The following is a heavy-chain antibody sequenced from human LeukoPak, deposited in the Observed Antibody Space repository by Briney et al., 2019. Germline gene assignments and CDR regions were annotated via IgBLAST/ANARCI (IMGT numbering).Heavy chain of an antibody. CDR1: GFTFSSYA. V-gene: IGHV3-30*04. D-gene: IGHD3-16*02. J-gene: IGHJ4*02. CDR2: ISYDGSNK. CDR3: ARIVPGEVSRSDY. Sequence: GGSLRLSCAASGFTFSSYAMHWVRQAPGKGLEWVAVISYDGSNKYYADSVKGRFIISRENAKNSLYLQMNSLRAEDTAVYYCARIVPGEVSRSDYWGQGTLVTASS.